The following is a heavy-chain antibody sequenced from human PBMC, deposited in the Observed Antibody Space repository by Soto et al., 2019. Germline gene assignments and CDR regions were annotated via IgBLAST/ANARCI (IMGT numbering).Heavy chain of an antibody. J-gene: IGHJ6*02. Sequence: ASVKVSCKVSGYTLTELSMHWVRQAPGKGLEWMGGFDPEDGETIYAQKFQGRVTMAEDTSTDTAYMELSSLRSEDTAVYYCATETGQRSGDDFWSGYHSPPGDYYGMDVWGQGTTVTVSS. V-gene: IGHV1-24*01. D-gene: IGHD3-3*01. CDR1: GYTLTELS. CDR2: FDPEDGET. CDR3: ATETGQRSGDDFWSGYHSPPGDYYGMDV.